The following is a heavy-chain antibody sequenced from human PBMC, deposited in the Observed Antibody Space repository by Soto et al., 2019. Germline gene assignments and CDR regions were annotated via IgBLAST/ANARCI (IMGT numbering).Heavy chain of an antibody. D-gene: IGHD2-21*01. J-gene: IGHJ4*02. CDR2: VGNSGIDT. CDR1: GFSFSSYA. V-gene: IGHV3-23*01. Sequence: GGSLRLSCAASGFSFSSYAMTWVRQPPGKRLEWVSTVGNSGIDTYYTGSVKGRFTISRDNSENTLYLQMDRLRAEDTAVYYCARYCGPAACYSGFDSWALGTLVPVSS. CDR3: ARYCGPAACYSGFDS.